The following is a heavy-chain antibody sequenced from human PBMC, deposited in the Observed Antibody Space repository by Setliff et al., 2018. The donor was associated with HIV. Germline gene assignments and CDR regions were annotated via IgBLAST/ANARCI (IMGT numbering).Heavy chain of an antibody. CDR2: INHSGST. V-gene: IGHV4-34*01. D-gene: IGHD2-15*01. J-gene: IGHJ1*01. Sequence: SETLSLTCAVYGGSFNGYYWSWIRQPPGKGMEWIGEINHSGSTNYNPSLKSRVTVSVDKSKNQFSLRLISVTAADTAVYYCARARRAGSGPKYFQHWGQGTLVTVSS. CDR3: ARARRAGSGPKYFQH. CDR1: GGSFNGYY.